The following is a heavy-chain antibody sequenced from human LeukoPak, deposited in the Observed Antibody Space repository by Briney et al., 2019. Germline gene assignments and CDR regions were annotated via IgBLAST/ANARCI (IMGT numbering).Heavy chain of an antibody. CDR3: ASKNYYSA. Sequence: SQTLSLTCAISGDSVSGSSATWNWIRQSPSRGLEWLGRTYYRSKWYSDYAVSVKSRITINPDTSKNQGSLQLNSVTPDDTAVYYCASKNYYSAWGQGTLVTVSS. D-gene: IGHD1-26*01. CDR1: GDSVSGSSAT. V-gene: IGHV6-1*01. CDR2: TYYRSKWYS. J-gene: IGHJ5*02.